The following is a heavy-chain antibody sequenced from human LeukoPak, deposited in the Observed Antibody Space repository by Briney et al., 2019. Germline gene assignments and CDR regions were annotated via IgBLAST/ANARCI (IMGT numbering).Heavy chain of an antibody. CDR3: ARNSGSYEYYFDY. CDR1: GGSISSYY. Sequence: SETLSLTCTVSGGSISSYYWSWIRQPPGKGLEWIGRIYTSGSTNYNPSLKSRVTISVDTSKNQFSLKLSSVTAADTAVYYCARNSGSYEYYFDYWGQGTLVTVSS. J-gene: IGHJ4*02. CDR2: IYTSGST. D-gene: IGHD1-26*01. V-gene: IGHV4-4*08.